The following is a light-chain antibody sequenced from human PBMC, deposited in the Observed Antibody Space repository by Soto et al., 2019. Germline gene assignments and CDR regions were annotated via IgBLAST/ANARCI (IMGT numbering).Light chain of an antibody. CDR3: SSYTSSSTYV. V-gene: IGLV2-14*01. CDR2: EVS. CDR1: SSDVGGYNY. J-gene: IGLJ1*01. Sequence: QSALTQPASVSGAPGQSITISCTGTSSDVGGYNYVSWYQQHPGKAPKIMIYEVSNRPSGVSNRFSGSKSGNTASLPISGLQAEDEADYYCSSYTSSSTYVFGTGTKVTVL.